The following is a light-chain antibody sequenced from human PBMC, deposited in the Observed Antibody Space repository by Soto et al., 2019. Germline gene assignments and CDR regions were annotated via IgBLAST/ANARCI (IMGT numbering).Light chain of an antibody. CDR1: QSVSRR. CDR3: QQYGGSPIT. V-gene: IGKV3-20*01. J-gene: IGKJ5*01. CDR2: GAS. Sequence: EVVLTQSPGTLSLSPGGISTLSCRASQSVSRRLAWYQQRPGQSPRLIISGASMRASGVPLRFIGSGSGTDFNLTITRLEPEDFAVYYCQQYGGSPITFGLGKRRRL.